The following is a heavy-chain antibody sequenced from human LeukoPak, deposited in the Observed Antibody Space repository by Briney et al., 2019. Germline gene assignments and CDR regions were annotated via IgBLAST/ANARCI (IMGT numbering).Heavy chain of an antibody. CDR2: ISGSGGST. J-gene: IGHJ4*02. D-gene: IGHD2-2*01. CDR1: GFTFSSYA. Sequence: GGSLRLSCAASGFTFSSYAMSWVRQAPGKGLEWVSAISGSGGSTYYADSVKGRFTISRDNSKNTLYLQMNSLGAEDTAVYYCAKGVGYCSSTSCQLFDYWGQGTLVTVSS. CDR3: AKGVGYCSSTSCQLFDY. V-gene: IGHV3-23*01.